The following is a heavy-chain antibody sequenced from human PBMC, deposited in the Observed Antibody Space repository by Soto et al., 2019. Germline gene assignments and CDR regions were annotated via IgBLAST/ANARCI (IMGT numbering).Heavy chain of an antibody. CDR2: INAGNGNT. V-gene: IGHV1-3*01. Sequence: ASVKVSCKASGYTFTSYAMHWVRQAPGQRLEWMGWINAGNGNTKYSQKFQGRVTITRDMSTSTAYMELSSLRSEDTAVYYCAAGRYYYGSGSYFYYGMDVWGQGTTVTVSS. CDR1: GYTFTSYA. CDR3: AAGRYYYGSGSYFYYGMDV. J-gene: IGHJ6*02. D-gene: IGHD3-10*01.